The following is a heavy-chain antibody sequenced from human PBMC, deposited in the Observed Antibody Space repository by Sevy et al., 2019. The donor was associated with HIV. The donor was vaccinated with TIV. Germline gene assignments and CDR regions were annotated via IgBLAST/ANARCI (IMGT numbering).Heavy chain of an antibody. J-gene: IGHJ6*02. CDR1: GFTFSNYW. CDR2: IKKDGSEK. CDR3: ARDCCSTSCRWGLDV. D-gene: IGHD2-2*01. V-gene: IGHV3-7*03. Sequence: GGSLRLSCAASGFTFSNYWMSWVRQAPGKGLEWVANIKKDGSEKYYVDSVKGRFTISRDNAKNSLFLKMNSLRAEDTALYYCARDCCSTSCRWGLDVWGQGTTVTVSS.